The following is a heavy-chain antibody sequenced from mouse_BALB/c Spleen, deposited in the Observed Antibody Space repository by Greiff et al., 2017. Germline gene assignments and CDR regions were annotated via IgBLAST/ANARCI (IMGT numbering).Heavy chain of an antibody. V-gene: IGHV2-9*02. CDR1: GFSLTSYG. CDR3: ARDHYRSAWFAY. Sequence: VKLVESGPGLVAPSQSLSITCTVSGFSLTSYGVHWVRQPPGKGLEWLGVIWAGGSTNYNSALMSRLSISKDNSKSQVFLKMNSLQTDDTAMYYCARDHYRSAWFAYWGQGTLVTVSA. D-gene: IGHD2-14*01. J-gene: IGHJ3*01. CDR2: IWAGGST.